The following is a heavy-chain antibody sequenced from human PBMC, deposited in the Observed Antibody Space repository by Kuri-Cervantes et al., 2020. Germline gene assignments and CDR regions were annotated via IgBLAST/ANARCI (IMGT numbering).Heavy chain of an antibody. CDR2: INPNSGDT. J-gene: IGHJ6*03. CDR3: ARGVSGYDPYYYYMDV. Sequence: ASVKVSCKASGYTFTSYYMHWVRQAPGQGLEWMGWINPNSGDTNYAQKFQDWVTLTRDTSISTAYMELNRLRSDDTAVYYCARGVSGYDPYYYYMDVWGKGTTVTVSS. D-gene: IGHD5-12*01. CDR1: GYTFTSYY. V-gene: IGHV1-2*04.